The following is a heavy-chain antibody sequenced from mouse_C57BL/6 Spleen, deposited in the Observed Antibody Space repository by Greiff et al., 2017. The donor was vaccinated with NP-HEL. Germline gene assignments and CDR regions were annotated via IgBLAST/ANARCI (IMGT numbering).Heavy chain of an antibody. J-gene: IGHJ2*01. CDR3: ARDYYGSNYFDY. V-gene: IGHV1-82*01. D-gene: IGHD1-1*01. CDR1: GYAFSSSW. Sequence: VMLVESGPELVKPGASVKISCKASGYAFSSSWMNWVKQRPGKGLEWIGRIYPGDGDTNYNGKFKGKATLTADKSSSTAYMQLSSLTSEDSAVYFCARDYYGSNYFDYWGQGTTLTVSS. CDR2: IYPGDGDT.